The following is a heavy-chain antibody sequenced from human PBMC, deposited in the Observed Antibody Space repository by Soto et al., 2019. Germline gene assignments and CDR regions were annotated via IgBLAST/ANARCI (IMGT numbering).Heavy chain of an antibody. Sequence: QMQLVQSGPEVKKPRTSVKVSCKASGFTFTSSAVQWVRQARGQRLEWIGWIVVGSGNTNYAQKFQERVTITRDMSTSTAYMELSSLRSQDTAVYYCAARGYYYDSSGYQRGVDYWGQGTLVTVSS. CDR2: IVVGSGNT. V-gene: IGHV1-58*01. CDR3: AARGYYYDSSGYQRGVDY. J-gene: IGHJ4*02. D-gene: IGHD3-22*01. CDR1: GFTFTSSA.